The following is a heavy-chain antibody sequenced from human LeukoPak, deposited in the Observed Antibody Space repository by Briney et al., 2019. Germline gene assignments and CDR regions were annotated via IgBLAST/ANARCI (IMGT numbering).Heavy chain of an antibody. CDR1: GFTFSSYA. CDR3: ARDKVWSGYYRARSRDAFDI. CDR2: ISGSGGST. V-gene: IGHV3-23*01. D-gene: IGHD3-3*01. Sequence: GGSLRLSCAASGFTFSSYAMSWVRQAPGKGLEWVSAISGSGGSTYYADSVKGRFTISRDNAKNSLYLQMNSLRAEDTAVYYCARDKVWSGYYRARSRDAFDIWGQGTMVTVSS. J-gene: IGHJ3*02.